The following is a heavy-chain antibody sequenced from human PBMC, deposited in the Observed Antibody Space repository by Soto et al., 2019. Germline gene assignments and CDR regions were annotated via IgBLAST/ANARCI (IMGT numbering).Heavy chain of an antibody. D-gene: IGHD5-18*01. J-gene: IGHJ2*01. CDR1: GYTFNSYY. V-gene: IGHV1-46*02. CDR2: FNPSGGST. Sequence: AASVKVSCKASGYTFNSYYIHWVRQAPGQGLEWMGIFNPSGGSTNYPQKLQGRVTLTRDTSTSTVYMELSSLRSEDTAIYYCARGGYDWYFDLWGRGTLVTVS. CDR3: ARGGYDWYFDL.